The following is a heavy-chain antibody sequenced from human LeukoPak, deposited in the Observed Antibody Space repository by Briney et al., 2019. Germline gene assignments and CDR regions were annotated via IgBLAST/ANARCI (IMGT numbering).Heavy chain of an antibody. CDR2: IIPIFGTA. CDR3: ARGGYCSGGSCGVIYYYMDV. Sequence: SVKVSCKASGGTFSSYAISWARQAPGQGLEWMGGIIPIFGTANYAQKFQGRVTITADESTSTAYMELSSLRSEDTAVYYCARGGYCSGGSCGVIYYYMDVWGKGTTVTVSS. CDR1: GGTFSSYA. J-gene: IGHJ6*03. V-gene: IGHV1-69*13. D-gene: IGHD2-15*01.